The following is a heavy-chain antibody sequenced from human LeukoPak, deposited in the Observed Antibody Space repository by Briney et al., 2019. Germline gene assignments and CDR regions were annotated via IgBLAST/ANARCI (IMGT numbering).Heavy chain of an antibody. V-gene: IGHV3-15*01. CDR1: GFTFSNAW. D-gene: IGHD2-15*01. J-gene: IGHJ4*02. Sequence: GGSLRLSCAASGFTFSNAWMSWVRQAPGKGLEWVGRIKSKTDGGTTDYAAPVKGRFTISRDDSKNTLYLQMNSLKTEDTAVHYCTTDRYCSGGSCPDYWGQGTLVTVSS. CDR3: TTDRYCSGGSCPDY. CDR2: IKSKTDGGTT.